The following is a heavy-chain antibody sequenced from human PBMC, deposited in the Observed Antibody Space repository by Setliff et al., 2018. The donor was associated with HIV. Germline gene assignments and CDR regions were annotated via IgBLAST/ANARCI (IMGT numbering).Heavy chain of an antibody. CDR2: MNPNSGNT. V-gene: IGHV1-8*01. CDR3: ARFRKFQLVGALDY. CDR1: GYTFTNYD. D-gene: IGHD1-26*01. Sequence: GASVKVSCQASGYTFTNYDINWVRQATGQGLEWMGWMNPNSGNTGYAQKFQGRVTMTRNTSISTAYMELSSLRSEDTAVYYCARFRKFQLVGALDYWGQGTLVTVSS. J-gene: IGHJ4*02.